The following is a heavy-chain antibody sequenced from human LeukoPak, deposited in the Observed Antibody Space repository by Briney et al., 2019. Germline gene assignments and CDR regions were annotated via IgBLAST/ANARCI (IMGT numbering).Heavy chain of an antibody. V-gene: IGHV3-30*04. Sequence: GGSLRLSCAASGFTFSSYAMHWVRQAPGKGLEWVAVISYDGSNEFYADSVKGRFTISGDNSKNTLYLQMSSLRAEDTAVYYCARGHTAAMVFCDYWGQGTLVTVSS. CDR3: ARGHTAAMVFCDY. CDR2: ISYDGSNE. J-gene: IGHJ4*02. D-gene: IGHD5-18*01. CDR1: GFTFSSYA.